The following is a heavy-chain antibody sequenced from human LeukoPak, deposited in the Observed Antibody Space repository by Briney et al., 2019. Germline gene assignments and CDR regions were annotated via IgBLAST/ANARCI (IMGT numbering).Heavy chain of an antibody. CDR1: GGSISSSSYD. J-gene: IGHJ4*02. CDR3: ATVPSNYVGGYFDY. CDR2: IYYSGST. D-gene: IGHD4-11*01. Sequence: TSETLSLTCTVSGGSISSSSYDWGWLRQPPGQGLEWIGSIYYSGSTYYNPSLKSRVTISVDTSKNQFSLKLSSVTAADTAVYYCATVPSNYVGGYFDYWGQGTLVTVSS. V-gene: IGHV4-39*07.